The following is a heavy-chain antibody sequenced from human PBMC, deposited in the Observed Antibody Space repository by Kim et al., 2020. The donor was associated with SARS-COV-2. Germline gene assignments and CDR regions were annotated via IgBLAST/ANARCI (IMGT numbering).Heavy chain of an antibody. CDR3: ARGPHWATVTTLAWFDP. CDR2: IIPIFGTA. D-gene: IGHD4-17*01. CDR1: GGTFSSYA. J-gene: IGHJ5*02. V-gene: IGHV1-69*13. Sequence: SVKVSCKASGGTFSSYAISWVRQAPGQGLEWMGGIIPIFGTANYAQKFQGRVTITADESTSTAYMELSSLRSEDTAVYYCARGPHWATVTTLAWFDPWGQRTLVTVSS.